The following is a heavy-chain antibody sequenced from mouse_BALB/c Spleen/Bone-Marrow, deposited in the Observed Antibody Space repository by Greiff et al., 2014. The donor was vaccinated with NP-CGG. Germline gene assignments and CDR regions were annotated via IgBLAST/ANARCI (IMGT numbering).Heavy chain of an antibody. CDR3: ARNGYYGWIAY. D-gene: IGHD2-3*01. CDR1: GFDLSRYW. CDR2: INPDSSTI. J-gene: IGHJ3*01. V-gene: IGHV4-1*02. Sequence: VQLQQSGGGLVQPGGSLKLSCAASGFDLSRYWMTWVRQAPGKGLEWIGEINPDSSTINYTPSLKDKFIISRDNAKNTLYLQMSKVRSEDTALYYCARNGYYGWIAYWGQGTLVTVSA.